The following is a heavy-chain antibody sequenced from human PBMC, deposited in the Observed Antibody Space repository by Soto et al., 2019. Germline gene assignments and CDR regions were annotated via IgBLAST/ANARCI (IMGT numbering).Heavy chain of an antibody. J-gene: IGHJ4*02. CDR3: ARDQGGDLDY. V-gene: IGHV4-31*03. CDR1: GASIGRGGYY. D-gene: IGHD2-21*01. Sequence: QVQLQESGPGLMKPSQTLSLTCTVSGASIGRGGYYWTWIRQHPGKAPEWMGHNHFSGETNYNPSLMGRLTMSIDTSTNQFSLSLTAVTVADTAMYFCARDQGGDLDYWGQGTLVTVSS. CDR2: NHFSGET.